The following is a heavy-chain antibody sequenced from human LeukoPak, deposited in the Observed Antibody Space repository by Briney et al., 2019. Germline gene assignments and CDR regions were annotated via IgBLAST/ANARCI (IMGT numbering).Heavy chain of an antibody. J-gene: IGHJ6*02. Sequence: PSETLSLTCTVSGGSISSGSYYWSWIRQPAGKGLEWIGRIYTSGSTNYKPSLKSRVTISVDTSKNQFSLKLSSVTAADTAVYYCARDGYYDFWSGSHYYYGMDVWGQGTTVTVSS. CDR2: IYTSGST. V-gene: IGHV4-61*02. CDR1: GGSISSGSYY. D-gene: IGHD3-3*01. CDR3: ARDGYYDFWSGSHYYYGMDV.